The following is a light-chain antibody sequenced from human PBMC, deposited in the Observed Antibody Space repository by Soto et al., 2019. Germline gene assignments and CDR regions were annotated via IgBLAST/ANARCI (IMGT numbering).Light chain of an antibody. Sequence: DIVMTESPDSLAVSLGERATINCRSSQSVFFSANSKNHLAWYQQKPGQPPKLLIYWASTRESGVPDRFSGSGSGTDLTLTISSLQAEDVALYYCQQCYTTPWTFGQGTKVDIK. J-gene: IGKJ1*01. CDR3: QQCYTTPWT. V-gene: IGKV4-1*01. CDR1: QSVFFSANSKNH. CDR2: WAS.